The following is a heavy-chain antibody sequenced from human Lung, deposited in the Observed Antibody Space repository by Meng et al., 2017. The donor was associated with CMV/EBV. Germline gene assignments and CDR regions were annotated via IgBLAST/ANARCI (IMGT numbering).Heavy chain of an antibody. J-gene: IGHJ4*02. D-gene: IGHD2-2*01. V-gene: IGHV3-7*01. Sequence: GGSLRLSCEDSGFTFSDQWMSWVRQAPGKGLEWVGRISKSGVDTYYADSVRGRFSISRDNVRGSLFLQMNSLRLEDSGVYFCLRDYQTIWGQGPVVTVSS. CDR2: ISKSGVDT. CDR1: GFTFSDQW. CDR3: LRDYQTI.